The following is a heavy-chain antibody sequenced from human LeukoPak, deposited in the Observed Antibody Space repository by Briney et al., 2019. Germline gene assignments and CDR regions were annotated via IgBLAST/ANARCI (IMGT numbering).Heavy chain of an antibody. D-gene: IGHD4-11*01. J-gene: IGHJ6*02. Sequence: SETLSLTCAVYGGSFSSHYWSWIRQPPGKGLEWIGYIYYSGSTNYNPSLKSRVTISVDTSKNQFSLNLSSMTAADTAVYYCARGRRIPPLQFYMDVWGQGTTVAVSS. CDR1: GGSFSSHY. V-gene: IGHV4-59*11. CDR3: ARGRRIPPLQFYMDV. CDR2: IYYSGST.